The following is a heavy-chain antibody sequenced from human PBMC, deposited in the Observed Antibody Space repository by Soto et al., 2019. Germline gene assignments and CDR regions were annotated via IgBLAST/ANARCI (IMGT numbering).Heavy chain of an antibody. CDR3: ARIIGYCRNNDCSWTFDI. Sequence: RKISCKTSGYSFISYWVAWVRQKPGKGLEWMGTFYPGDSTSTYSPSFQGQVTISVDKSISTAYLHLSSLKASDTAMYYCARIIGYCRNNDCSWTFDIWGQGTTVTVSS. D-gene: IGHD2-2*03. CDR2: FYPGDSTS. J-gene: IGHJ3*02. CDR1: GYSFISYW. V-gene: IGHV5-51*01.